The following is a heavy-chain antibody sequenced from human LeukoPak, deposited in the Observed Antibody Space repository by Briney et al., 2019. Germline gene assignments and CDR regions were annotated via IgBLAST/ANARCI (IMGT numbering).Heavy chain of an antibody. CDR3: ARSTNSIGFDP. J-gene: IGHJ5*02. D-gene: IGHD2/OR15-2a*01. CDR1: GGTFSSYA. Sequence: ASVKVSCKASGGTFSSYAISWVRQAPGQGLEWMGGIIPIFGTANYAQKFQGRVTITTDESTSTAYMELSSLGSEDTAVYYCARSTNSIGFDPWGQGTLVTVSS. V-gene: IGHV1-69*05. CDR2: IIPIFGTA.